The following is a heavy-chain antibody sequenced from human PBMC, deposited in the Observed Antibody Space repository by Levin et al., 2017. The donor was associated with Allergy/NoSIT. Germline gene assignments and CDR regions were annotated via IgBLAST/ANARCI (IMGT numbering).Heavy chain of an antibody. V-gene: IGHV4-39*01. D-gene: IGHD2-2*01. J-gene: IGHJ4*02. Sequence: SETLSLTCTVSGGSISSSSYYWGWIRQPPGKGLEWIGSIYYSGSTYYNPSLKSRVTISVDTSKNQFSLKLSSVTAADTAVYYCARHGGGWYQLLPDFDYWGQGTLVTVSS. CDR1: GGSISSSSYY. CDR2: IYYSGST. CDR3: ARHGGGWYQLLPDFDY.